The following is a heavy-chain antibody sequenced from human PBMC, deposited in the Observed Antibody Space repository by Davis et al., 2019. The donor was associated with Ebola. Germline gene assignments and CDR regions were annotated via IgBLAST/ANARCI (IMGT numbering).Heavy chain of an antibody. CDR2: ISGNGGSI. J-gene: IGHJ4*02. CDR1: GFTFSTYV. CDR3: ANDLEGDPAFRVD. V-gene: IGHV3-23*01. Sequence: PGGPLRLSCAASGFTFSTYVMTWVRQAPGEGLEWVSSISGNGGSIYYADSVKGRFTISRDNSKNTLYLQLDSLRVEDTAVYYCANDLEGDPAFRVDWGQGTLLTVSS. D-gene: IGHD2-21*02.